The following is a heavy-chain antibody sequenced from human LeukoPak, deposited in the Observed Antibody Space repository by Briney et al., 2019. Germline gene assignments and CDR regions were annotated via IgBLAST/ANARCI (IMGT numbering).Heavy chain of an antibody. CDR2: IYPDDSDN. CDR3: ARPNITSYYDSRGYDAFDV. CDR1: GYRFNAYW. J-gene: IGHJ3*01. Sequence: GQSLKISCKGSGYRFNAYWIAWVRQIPGKGLEWMGIIYPDDSDNRYSPSFQGQVTISADKSVRTAYLQWSRLKASDTAMYYCARPNITSYYDSRGYDAFDVWGQGTMVTVSS. V-gene: IGHV5-51*01. D-gene: IGHD3-22*01.